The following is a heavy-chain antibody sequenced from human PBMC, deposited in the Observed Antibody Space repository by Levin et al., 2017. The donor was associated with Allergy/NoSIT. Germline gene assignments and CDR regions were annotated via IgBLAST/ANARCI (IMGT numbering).Heavy chain of an antibody. CDR1: GFTFTSYW. D-gene: IGHD4/OR15-4a*01. CDR3: AKDVHYGASDI. CDR2: INTDGSRT. V-gene: IGHV3-74*01. Sequence: ETLSLTCAASGFTFTSYWMHWVRQAPDKGPVWVSQINTDGSRTNYADSVKGRFTISRDNAKNTLYLQMNSLRAEDTAVYYCAKDVHYGASDIWGQGTLVTVSS. J-gene: IGHJ4*02.